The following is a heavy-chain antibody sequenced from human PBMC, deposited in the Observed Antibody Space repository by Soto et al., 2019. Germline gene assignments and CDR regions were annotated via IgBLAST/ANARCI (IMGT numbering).Heavy chain of an antibody. CDR2: IKEDGGKT. Sequence: EVQLVESGGGLVQPGGSLRLSCVASGLTLSRYWMSWVRQAPGKGLEWVANIKEDGGKTYYVDSVKGRFTISRDNAQNSVYLQMNRLRVEDTAVYYCSRDYYGPGPDWGQGTLVIVSS. J-gene: IGHJ4*02. D-gene: IGHD3-22*01. V-gene: IGHV3-7*04. CDR1: GLTLSRYW. CDR3: SRDYYGPGPD.